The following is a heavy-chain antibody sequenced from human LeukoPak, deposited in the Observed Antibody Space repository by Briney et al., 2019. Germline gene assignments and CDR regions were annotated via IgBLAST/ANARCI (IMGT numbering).Heavy chain of an antibody. CDR2: ISSSSSYI. CDR3: AREDRWYIDY. J-gene: IGHJ4*02. CDR1: GFTFSSYS. V-gene: IGHV3-21*01. Sequence: PGGSLRLSCAASGFTFSSYSMNWVRQAPGKGLEWVSSISSSSSYIYYADSVKGRFTISRDNAKNSLYLQMNSLRDEDTAVYYCAREDRWYIDYWGQGTLVTVSS. D-gene: IGHD4-23*01.